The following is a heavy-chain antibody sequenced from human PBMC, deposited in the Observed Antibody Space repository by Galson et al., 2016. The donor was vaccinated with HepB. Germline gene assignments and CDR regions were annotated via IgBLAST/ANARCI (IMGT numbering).Heavy chain of an antibody. CDR1: GASINTSNW. J-gene: IGHJ5*02. D-gene: IGHD4/OR15-4a*01. CDR2: IYPTGTS. V-gene: IGHV4-4*02. Sequence: SETLSLTCAVSGASINTSNWWAWVRQAPGKGLEWIGEIYPTGTSNNNPFLNGRFTLSVDKSTNQFSLNLTSVTAADTAVYYCARAVVVPGAKVNFDPCGRGKRVTVSS. CDR3: ARAVVVPGAKVNFDP.